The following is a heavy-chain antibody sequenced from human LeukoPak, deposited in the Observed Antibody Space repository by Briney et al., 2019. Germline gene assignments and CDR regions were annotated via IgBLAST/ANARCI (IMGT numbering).Heavy chain of an antibody. V-gene: IGHV1-69*13. J-gene: IGHJ4*02. CDR2: IIPIFGTA. CDR3: AREAAGGYYFDY. CDR1: GGTFSSYA. Sequence: ASVKVSCKASGGTFSSYAISWVRQAPGQGLEWMGGIIPIFGTANYAQKFQGRVTITADESTSTAYMELSSLRSEDTAVYYCAREAAGGYYFDYWGQGTLVTVSS. D-gene: IGHD2-15*01.